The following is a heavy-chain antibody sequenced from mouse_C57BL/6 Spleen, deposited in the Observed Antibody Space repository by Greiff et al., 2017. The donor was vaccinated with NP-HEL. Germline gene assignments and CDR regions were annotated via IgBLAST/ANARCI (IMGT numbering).Heavy chain of an antibody. D-gene: IGHD1-1*01. CDR3: ASVTTVVADWYCDV. CDR1: GYAFTNYL. Sequence: QVQLQQSGAELVRPGTSVKVSCKASGYAFTNYLIEWVKQRPGQGLEWIGVINPGSGGTNYNEKFKGKATLTADKSSSTAYMQLSSLTSEDSAVYFCASVTTVVADWYCDVWGTGTTVTVSS. J-gene: IGHJ1*03. V-gene: IGHV1-54*01. CDR2: INPGSGGT.